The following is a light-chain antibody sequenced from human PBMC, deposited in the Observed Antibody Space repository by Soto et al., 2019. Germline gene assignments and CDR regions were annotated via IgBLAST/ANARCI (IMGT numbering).Light chain of an antibody. CDR1: QSVSSN. CDR2: GAS. Sequence: EIVMTQSPATLSVSPGERATLSCRASQSVSSNLAWYQQKPGQAPRLLIYGASTRATGTPARFSGSGSGTEFTLTISSLQSEDFAVYYCKQYNNWPPWTLGQGTKVDIK. J-gene: IGKJ1*01. CDR3: KQYNNWPPWT. V-gene: IGKV3-15*01.